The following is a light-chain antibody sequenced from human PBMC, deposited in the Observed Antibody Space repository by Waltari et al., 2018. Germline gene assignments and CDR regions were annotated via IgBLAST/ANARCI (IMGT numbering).Light chain of an antibody. Sequence: ELVFTQSPGTLSLSQGERTTLSCRASQSVSSSYLAWYQQRPGQAPRLLIYDASSRATGIPDRFSGSGSGTDFTLTISRLEPEDFAVYYCQQYGSSRGTFGQGTKVEIK. CDR3: QQYGSSRGT. CDR1: QSVSSSY. J-gene: IGKJ1*01. V-gene: IGKV3-20*01. CDR2: DAS.